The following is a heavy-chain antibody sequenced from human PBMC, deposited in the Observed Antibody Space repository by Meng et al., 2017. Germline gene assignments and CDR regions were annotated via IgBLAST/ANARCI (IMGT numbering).Heavy chain of an antibody. D-gene: IGHD6-13*01. CDR2: IYHSGRT. Sequence: SETLSPTCTVPGYSISSGYYWGWIRQPPGKGLEWIGCIYHSGRTYYNPSLKSRVTISVDTSKNQFSLKLSSVTAADTAVYYCARAQDQWQQLVEGLYYFDYWGQGTLVTVSS. V-gene: IGHV4-38-2*02. J-gene: IGHJ4*02. CDR1: GYSISSGYY. CDR3: ARAQDQWQQLVEGLYYFDY.